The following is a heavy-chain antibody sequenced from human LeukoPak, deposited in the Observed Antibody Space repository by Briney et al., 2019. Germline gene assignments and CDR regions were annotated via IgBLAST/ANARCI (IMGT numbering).Heavy chain of an antibody. D-gene: IGHD6-13*01. CDR1: GGTFSSYA. V-gene: IGHV1-69*04. CDR2: IIPIFGIA. J-gene: IGHJ4*02. CDR3: ARDSGIAAAGSSPFDY. Sequence: SVKVSCKASGGTFSSYAISWVRQAPGQGLEWMGRIIPIFGIANYVQKFQGRVTITADKSTSTAYMELSSLRSEDTAVYYCARDSGIAAAGSSPFDYWGQGTLVTVSS.